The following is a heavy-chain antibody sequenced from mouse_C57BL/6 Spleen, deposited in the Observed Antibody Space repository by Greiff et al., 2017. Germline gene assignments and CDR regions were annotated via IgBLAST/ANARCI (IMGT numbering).Heavy chain of an antibody. CDR1: GYSFTGYY. D-gene: IGHD2-5*01. J-gene: IGHJ2*01. CDR2: INPSTGGT. Sequence: VHVKQSGPELVKPGASVKISCKASGYSFTGYYMNWVKQSPEKSLEWIGEINPSTGGTTYNQKFKAKATLTVDKSSSTAYMQLKSLTSEDSAVYYCARRDSNYGFDYWGQGTTLTVSS. CDR3: ARRDSNYGFDY. V-gene: IGHV1-42*01.